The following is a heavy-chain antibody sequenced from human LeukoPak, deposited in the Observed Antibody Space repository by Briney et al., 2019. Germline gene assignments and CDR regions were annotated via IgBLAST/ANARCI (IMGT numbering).Heavy chain of an antibody. V-gene: IGHV4-34*01. D-gene: IGHD2-15*01. J-gene: IGHJ6*03. Sequence: SETLSLTCAIYGGSFSVYCWSGIRQPPGKGLEWSGEINHSGSTNYNPSLKSRVTISVDTSKNQFSLLLSSVTAADTAVYYCAGGDLLQGYYSIDVWGKGTPVTVSS. CDR3: AGGDLLQGYYSIDV. CDR1: GGSFSVYC. CDR2: INHSGST.